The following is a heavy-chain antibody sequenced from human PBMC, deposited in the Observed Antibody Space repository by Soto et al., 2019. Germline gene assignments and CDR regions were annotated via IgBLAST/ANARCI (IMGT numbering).Heavy chain of an antibody. V-gene: IGHV3-23*01. D-gene: IGHD3-22*01. Sequence: GGSLRLSCAASGFTFSNYAMNWVRQAPGKGLEWVSAISASGTGTDYADSVKGRFTISRDNSKNTLYLQMNSLRAEDTAVYYCARDRSYYDSSGSYSPPYWGQGTLVTVSS. CDR2: ISASGTGT. CDR1: GFTFSNYA. J-gene: IGHJ4*02. CDR3: ARDRSYYDSSGSYSPPY.